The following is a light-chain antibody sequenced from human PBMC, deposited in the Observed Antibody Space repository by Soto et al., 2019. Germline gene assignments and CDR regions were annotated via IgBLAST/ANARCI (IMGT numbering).Light chain of an antibody. J-gene: IGKJ2*01. CDR1: QSVSSSF. Sequence: ENVLTQSPGIMSLSPGERATLSCRASQSVSSSFFAWYQQKPGQALRLLLYAAASTATVIPDRFSGSGSGTDFTLTISRLEPEDFAVYYCQQYGYSPPTFGRGTKLEIK. CDR3: QQYGYSPPT. CDR2: AAA. V-gene: IGKV3-20*01.